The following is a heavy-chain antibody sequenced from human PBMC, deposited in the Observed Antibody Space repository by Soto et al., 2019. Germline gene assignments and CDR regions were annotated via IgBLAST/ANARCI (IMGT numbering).Heavy chain of an antibody. V-gene: IGHV3-23*01. J-gene: IGHJ6*02. D-gene: IGHD1-7*01. CDR1: GFTFSTYA. CDR2: ISGSGGST. CDR3: ARDHKGELPSQYYYYYGMDV. Sequence: GSLRLSCVASGFTFSTYAMSWVRQAPGKGLDWVSAISGSGGSTHYADSVKGRFTISRDNSKNTVYLQMKSLRADDTAVYYCARDHKGELPSQYYYYYGMDVWGQGTTVTVSS.